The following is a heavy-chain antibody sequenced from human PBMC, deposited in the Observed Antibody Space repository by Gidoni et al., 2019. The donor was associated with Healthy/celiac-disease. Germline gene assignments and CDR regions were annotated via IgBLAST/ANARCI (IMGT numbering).Heavy chain of an antibody. J-gene: IGHJ4*02. CDR3: AIQGSFLGPAEW. CDR1: GGTFSSYA. Sequence: QVQLVQSGAEVKKPWSSVKVSCKASGGTFSSYAISWVRQAPGQGLEWLGGIIPMFGTAKYAQKFQGRVTSTADESTSTAYMELRSLRSEDTAVYYCAIQGSFLGPAEWWGQGILVTVSS. CDR2: IIPMFGTA. D-gene: IGHD3-3*01. V-gene: IGHV1-69*01.